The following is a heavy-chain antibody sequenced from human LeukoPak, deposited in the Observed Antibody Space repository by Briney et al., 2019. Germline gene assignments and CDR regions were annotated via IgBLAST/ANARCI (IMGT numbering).Heavy chain of an antibody. Sequence: GGSLRLSCAASGFTVTSSYMSWVRQAPGKGLEGVAVLYSGGHTYYAGSVRGRFTISRDTSKNTLYLQMDILRSEDTAEYYCARARCDSCGYGSWGQGTLVTVSS. V-gene: IGHV3-66*02. J-gene: IGHJ5*02. CDR1: GFTVTSSY. D-gene: IGHD3-22*01. CDR3: ARARCDSCGYGS. CDR2: LYSGGHT.